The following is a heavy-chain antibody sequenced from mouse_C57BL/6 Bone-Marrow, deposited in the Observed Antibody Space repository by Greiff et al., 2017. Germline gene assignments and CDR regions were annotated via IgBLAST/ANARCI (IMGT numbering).Heavy chain of an antibody. CDR2: IDPENGDT. J-gene: IGHJ3*01. V-gene: IGHV14-4*01. Sequence: VQLQQSGAELVRPGASVKSSCTASGFNIKDDYMHWVKQRPEQGLEWIGWIDPENGDTEYASKFQGKATITADTSSNTAYLQLSSLTSEDTAVYYCTRYDGYYEGWFAYWGQGTLVTVSA. CDR3: TRYDGYYEGWFAY. D-gene: IGHD2-3*01. CDR1: GFNIKDDY.